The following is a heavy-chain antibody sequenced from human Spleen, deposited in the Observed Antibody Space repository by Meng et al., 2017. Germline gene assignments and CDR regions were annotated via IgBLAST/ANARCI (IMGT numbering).Heavy chain of an antibody. D-gene: IGHD3-16*01. J-gene: IGHJ6*02. Sequence: SCAISGDSVSSNSAAWNWIRQSPSRGLEWLGRTYYRSKWYNDHAVSVKSRITINPDTSKNQFSLQLNSVTPEDTAVYYCARDLIPSYYGMDVWGQGTTVTVSS. CDR2: TYYRSKWYN. V-gene: IGHV6-1*01. CDR3: ARDLIPSYYGMDV. CDR1: GDSVSSNSAA.